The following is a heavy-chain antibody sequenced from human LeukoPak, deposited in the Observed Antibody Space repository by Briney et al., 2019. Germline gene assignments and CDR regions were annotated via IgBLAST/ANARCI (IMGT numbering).Heavy chain of an antibody. Sequence: SVKVSCKASGGTFSSYAISWVRQAPGQGLGWMGGIIPIFGTANYAQKFQGRVTITADESTSTAYMELSSLRSEDTAVYYCARMPRRGVVAALPFDYWGQGTLVTVSS. CDR2: IIPIFGTA. J-gene: IGHJ4*02. D-gene: IGHD2-15*01. CDR3: ARMPRRGVVAALPFDY. V-gene: IGHV1-69*01. CDR1: GGTFSSYA.